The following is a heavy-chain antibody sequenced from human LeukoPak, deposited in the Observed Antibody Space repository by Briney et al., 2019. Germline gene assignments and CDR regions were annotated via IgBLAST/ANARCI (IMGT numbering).Heavy chain of an antibody. CDR1: GYTFTVYY. Sequence: AAVTVSCTASGYTFTVYYMHWVGQAPGQGVEWMGWINPNSGGTNYAQKFHGRVTMTSDPSTSTAYIALSRLISDHTALYYCATDQGYYDSSGFGYYYYMDVWGKGTTVTVSS. CDR2: INPNSGGT. J-gene: IGHJ6*03. D-gene: IGHD3-22*01. CDR3: ATDQGYYDSSGFGYYYYMDV. V-gene: IGHV1-2*02.